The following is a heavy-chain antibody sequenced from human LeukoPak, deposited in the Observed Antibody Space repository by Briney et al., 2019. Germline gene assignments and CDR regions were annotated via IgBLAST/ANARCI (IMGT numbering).Heavy chain of an antibody. Sequence: ASVKVSCKASGYTFTGYYMQRVRHAPGQGLECMGWINPNSGGTNYAQKLQGRVTMTRDTSISTAYMEMSRLRSDDTAVYYCARGIVGATTGDWGQGTLVTVSS. V-gene: IGHV1-2*02. D-gene: IGHD1-26*01. CDR2: INPNSGGT. CDR1: GYTFTGYY. J-gene: IGHJ4*02. CDR3: ARGIVGATTGD.